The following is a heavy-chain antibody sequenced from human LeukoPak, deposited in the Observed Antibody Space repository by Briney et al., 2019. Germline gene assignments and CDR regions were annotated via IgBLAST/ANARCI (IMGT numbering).Heavy chain of an antibody. Sequence: GESLEISCKASGYSFTNNWIGWVRPMSGKGLEWVGIMHPGSSETRYSPSFQGQVTISVDKSLSSAFLQWSSLKASDSGIYFWPTQGCPSASCNTVDRWGQGTLVTVSS. J-gene: IGHJ5*02. CDR1: GYSFTNNW. CDR3: PTQGCPSASCNTVDR. D-gene: IGHD2-2*02. V-gene: IGHV5-51*01. CDR2: MHPGSSET.